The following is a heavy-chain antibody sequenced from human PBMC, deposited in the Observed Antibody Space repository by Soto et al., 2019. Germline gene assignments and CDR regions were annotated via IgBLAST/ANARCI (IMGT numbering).Heavy chain of an antibody. V-gene: IGHV3-33*01. CDR3: AREVAVAGNYYGMDV. CDR1: GFTFSSYG. D-gene: IGHD6-19*01. CDR2: IWYDGSNK. Sequence: PGGSLRLSCAAAGFTFSSYGMHWVRQAPGKGLEWVAVIWYDGSNKYYADSVKGRFTISRDNSKNTLYLQMNSLRAEDTAVYYCAREVAVAGNYYGMDVWGQGTTVTVS. J-gene: IGHJ6*02.